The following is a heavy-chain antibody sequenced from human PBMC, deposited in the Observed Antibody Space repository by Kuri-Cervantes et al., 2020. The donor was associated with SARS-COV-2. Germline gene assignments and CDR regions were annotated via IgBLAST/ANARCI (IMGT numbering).Heavy chain of an antibody. D-gene: IGHD5-18*01. Sequence: GESLKISCEVSGFLFSASAIHWVRQASGKGLEWVGRIRGKANNYATAYAASVKGRFSISRNDSKNMAYLQMDSLKTEDTAVYYCATDPVDTTLVTLNRWGQGTLVTVSS. V-gene: IGHV3-73*01. CDR2: IRGKANNYAT. CDR3: ATDPVDTTLVTLNR. CDR1: GFLFSASA. J-gene: IGHJ5*02.